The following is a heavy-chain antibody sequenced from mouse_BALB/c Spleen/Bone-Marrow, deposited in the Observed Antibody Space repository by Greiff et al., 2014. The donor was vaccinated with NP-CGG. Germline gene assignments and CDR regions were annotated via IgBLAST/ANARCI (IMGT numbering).Heavy chain of an antibody. Sequence: VQLQQSGAELAKPGASVKMTCKASGYTFTSYWMHWVKQRPGQGLEWIGYINPSTGYTEYNQKFKDKATLTADKSSSTAYMQLSSLTSEDSAVYYCARPGGYRAYYAMDYWGQGTSVTVSS. D-gene: IGHD3-1*01. J-gene: IGHJ4*01. CDR2: INPSTGYT. V-gene: IGHV1-7*01. CDR3: ARPGGYRAYYAMDY. CDR1: GYTFTSYW.